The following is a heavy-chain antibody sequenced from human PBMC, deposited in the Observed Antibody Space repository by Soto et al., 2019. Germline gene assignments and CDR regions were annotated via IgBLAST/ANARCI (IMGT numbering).Heavy chain of an antibody. CDR2: ISGSGGST. CDR1: VFTFSSYA. D-gene: IGHD5-12*01. J-gene: IGHJ6*02. Sequence: GGSLRLSCAASVFTFSSYAMSWVRQAPGKGLEWVSAISGSGGSTYYADSVKGRFTISRDNSKNTLYLQMNSLRAEDTAVYYCAKRSGYDFAPYGMDVWGQGTTVTASS. V-gene: IGHV3-23*01. CDR3: AKRSGYDFAPYGMDV.